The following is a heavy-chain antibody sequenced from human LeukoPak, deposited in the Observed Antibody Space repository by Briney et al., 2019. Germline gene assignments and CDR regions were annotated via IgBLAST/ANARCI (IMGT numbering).Heavy chain of an antibody. D-gene: IGHD6-13*01. CDR3: ATTVSAGTYRYFQH. CDR1: GYIFTTYA. V-gene: IGHV1-3*01. CDR2: INAGNGNT. Sequence: ASVKVSCKASGYIFTTYAMHWVRQAPGQSLEWMGWINAGNGNTKYSQKFQGRVTITRDTSANIAYMELSSLRSEDTAVYYCATTVSAGTYRYFQHRGQGPLVTGSS. J-gene: IGHJ1*01.